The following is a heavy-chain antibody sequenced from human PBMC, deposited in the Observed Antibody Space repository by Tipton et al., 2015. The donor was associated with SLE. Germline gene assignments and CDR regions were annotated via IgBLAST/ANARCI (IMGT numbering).Heavy chain of an antibody. CDR3: ARAPYSNVWYESYHH. D-gene: IGHD6-13*01. V-gene: IGHV4-59*01. J-gene: IGHJ1*01. CDR2: VYYSGST. Sequence: TLSLTCSVSGVSITNSYWTWIRQPPGKGLEWIGYVYYSGSTNYNPVLESRVTISIDTSKNQFSLNLRSVTAADTAIYYCARAPYSNVWYESYHHWGQGTLVTVSS. CDR1: GVSITNSY.